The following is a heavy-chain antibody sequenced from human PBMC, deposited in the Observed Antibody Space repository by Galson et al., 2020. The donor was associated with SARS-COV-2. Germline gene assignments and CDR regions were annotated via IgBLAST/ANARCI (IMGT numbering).Heavy chain of an antibody. CDR3: ARDVYGGYSGNFDY. CDR2: ISYDGSNK. Sequence: QLGESLKISCAASGFTFSSYAMHWVRQAPGKGLEWVAVISYDGSNKYYADSVKGRFTISRDNSKNTLYLQMNSLRAEDTAVYYCARDVYGGYSGNFDYWGQGTLVTVSS. D-gene: IGHD1-26*01. CDR1: GFTFSSYA. V-gene: IGHV3-30*04. J-gene: IGHJ4*02.